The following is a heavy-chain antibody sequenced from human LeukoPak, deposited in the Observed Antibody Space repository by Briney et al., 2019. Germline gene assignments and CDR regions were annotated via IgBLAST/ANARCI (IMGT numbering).Heavy chain of an antibody. V-gene: IGHV4-34*01. CDR2: INHSGST. J-gene: IGHJ4*02. CDR3: ARSGGSGSYYRDY. CDR1: GGSGSGYY. D-gene: IGHD3-10*01. Sequence: AESLARTCSAYGGSGSGYYWGWIRKPQGKGLEWIGEINHSGSTNYNPSLKSRVTISVDTSKNQFSLKLSSVTAADTAVYYCARSGGSGSYYRDYWGQGTLVTVSS.